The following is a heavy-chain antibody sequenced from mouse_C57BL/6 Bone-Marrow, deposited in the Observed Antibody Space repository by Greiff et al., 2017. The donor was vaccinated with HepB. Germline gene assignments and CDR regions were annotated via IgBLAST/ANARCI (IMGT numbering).Heavy chain of an antibody. CDR3: ARRGSTTRFAY. CDR1: GYTFTSYW. D-gene: IGHD1-1*01. V-gene: IGHV1-50*01. Sequence: VQLQQPGAELVKPGASVKLSCKASGYTFTSYWMQWVKQRPGQGLEWIGEIDPSDSYTNYNQKFKGKATLTVDTSSSTAYMQLSSLTSEDSAVYYCARRGSTTRFAYWGQGTLVTVSA. J-gene: IGHJ3*01. CDR2: IDPSDSYT.